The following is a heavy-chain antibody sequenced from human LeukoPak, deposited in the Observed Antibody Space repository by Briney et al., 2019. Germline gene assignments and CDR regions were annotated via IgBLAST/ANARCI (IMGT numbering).Heavy chain of an antibody. CDR1: GGSISRYY. V-gene: IGHV4-59*01. CDR3: ARADGSSGLHDY. Sequence: SETLSLTCTVSGGSISRYYWSRIPQPPGRGLEWIGYIYYSGSTNYNPFLKSRVTISVDTSNNQFSLKLSSVTAADTAVYSCARADGSSGLHDYWGQGTLVTVSS. CDR2: IYYSGST. J-gene: IGHJ4*02. D-gene: IGHD3-22*01.